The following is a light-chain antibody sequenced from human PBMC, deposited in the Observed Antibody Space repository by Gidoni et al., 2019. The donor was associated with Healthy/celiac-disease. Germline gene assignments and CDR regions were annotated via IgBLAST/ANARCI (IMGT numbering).Light chain of an antibody. V-gene: IGKV1-33*01. J-gene: IGKJ4*01. CDR2: DAS. CDR1: QDISNY. Sequence: DIQMTPSPSSLSASVGDRVTITCQASQDISNYLNWYQQKPGKAPTLLIYDASNLETGVPSRFSGSGSGTDVTFTISSLQPEDIATHYCQQYDNLLLTVXGXTKVESK. CDR3: QQYDNLLLT.